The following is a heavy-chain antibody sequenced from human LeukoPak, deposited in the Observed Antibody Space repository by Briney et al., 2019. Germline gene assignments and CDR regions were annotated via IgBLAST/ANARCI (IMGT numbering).Heavy chain of an antibody. Sequence: PSETLSLTCAVYGGYYWSWIRQPPGKGLEWIGEINHSGSTNYNPSLKSRVTISVATSKNQLSLKLGSVTAADTAVYYCARVHYYDNSGYWFFDYWGQGTLVTVSS. CDR3: ARVHYYDNSGYWFFDY. CDR2: INHSGST. V-gene: IGHV4-34*01. D-gene: IGHD3-22*01. CDR1: GGYY. J-gene: IGHJ4*02.